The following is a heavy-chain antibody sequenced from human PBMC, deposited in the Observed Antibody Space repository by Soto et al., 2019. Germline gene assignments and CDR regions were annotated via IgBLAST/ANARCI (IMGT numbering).Heavy chain of an antibody. D-gene: IGHD2-15*01. CDR3: ARDLGGWPDY. V-gene: IGHV3-30*03. CDR2: ISQTAAGLT. Sequence: SPRLPCAASRIPFTTDTLDHVREAQGKGLEWVAGISQTAAGLTFYTDSVKGRFTISRDDSKNTFYLQMNGLRDEDTAVYYCARDLGGWPDYWGQGTLVTVSS. J-gene: IGHJ4*02. CDR1: RIPFTTDT.